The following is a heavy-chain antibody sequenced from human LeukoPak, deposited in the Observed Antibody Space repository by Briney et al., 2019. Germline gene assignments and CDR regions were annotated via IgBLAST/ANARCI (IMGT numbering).Heavy chain of an antibody. CDR1: GFTFSSYG. V-gene: IGHV3-23*01. D-gene: IGHD3-22*01. J-gene: IGHJ4*02. CDR3: DCYDSSGYYFSDY. CDR2: ISGSGGST. Sequence: GGSLRLSCAASGFTFSSYGMSWVRQAPGKGLEWVSAISGSGGSTYYADSMKGRFTISRDNSKNTLYLQMNSLRAEDTAVYYCDCYDSSGYYFSDYWGQGTLVAVSS.